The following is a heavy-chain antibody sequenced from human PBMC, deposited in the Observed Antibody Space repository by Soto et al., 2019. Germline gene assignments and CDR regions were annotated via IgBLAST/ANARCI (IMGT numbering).Heavy chain of an antibody. D-gene: IGHD3-10*01. Sequence: QVHLVASGGGVVQPGRSPRLSCVASGFTFSTYGMHWVRQAPGKGLEWVAVIWYDGSKTYYAESVKGRFTISRDNSKNTLYLQMNSLRAEDTAVYYCARDIWFEKSKCLDYWGQGTLVTVSS. CDR3: ARDIWFEKSKCLDY. CDR2: IWYDGSKT. J-gene: IGHJ4*02. CDR1: GFTFSTYG. V-gene: IGHV3-33*01.